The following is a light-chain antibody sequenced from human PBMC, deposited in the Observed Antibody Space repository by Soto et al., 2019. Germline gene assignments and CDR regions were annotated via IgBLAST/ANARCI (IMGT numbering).Light chain of an antibody. V-gene: IGKV3-20*01. CDR3: QQYGSSPTT. CDR2: GAS. CDR1: QSVSSN. Sequence: DILMTQSPGTLSLCPWGRATLSCRASQSVSSNLAWYQQKPGQAPRRLIFGASIRATGIPDRFSGSGSGTDFTLTISRLEPEDFAVHYCQQYGSSPTTFGQGTKVDIK. J-gene: IGKJ1*01.